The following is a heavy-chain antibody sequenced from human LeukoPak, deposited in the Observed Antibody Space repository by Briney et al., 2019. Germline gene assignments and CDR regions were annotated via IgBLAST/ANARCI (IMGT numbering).Heavy chain of an antibody. D-gene: IGHD3-22*01. CDR3: ARSRGTASWYYYDSSGYYLDY. CDR1: GFTFSSYW. J-gene: IGHJ4*02. CDR2: IKQDGSEK. Sequence: GGSLRLSCAASGFTFSSYWMSWVRQAPGKGLEWVANIKQDGSEKYYADSVKGRFTISRDNAKNSLYLQMNSLRAEDTAVYYCARSRGTASWYYYDSSGYYLDYWRQGTLVTVSS. V-gene: IGHV3-7*01.